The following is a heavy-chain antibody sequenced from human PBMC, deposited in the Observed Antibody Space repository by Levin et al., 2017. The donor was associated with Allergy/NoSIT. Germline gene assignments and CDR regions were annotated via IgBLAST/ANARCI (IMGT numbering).Heavy chain of an antibody. J-gene: IGHJ3*01. CDR1: GGTLSNNA. Sequence: KISCKAFGGTLSNNAISWVRQAPGQGLEWMGGIIPMFGKATYAQQFQGRVTITADKSTSTAYLQVSGLRSADTAGYFCARDGDRKGSSPYHAFEFWGQGTVVAVSS. CDR2: IIPMFGKA. V-gene: IGHV1-69*06. D-gene: IGHD6-6*01. CDR3: ARDGDRKGSSPYHAFEF.